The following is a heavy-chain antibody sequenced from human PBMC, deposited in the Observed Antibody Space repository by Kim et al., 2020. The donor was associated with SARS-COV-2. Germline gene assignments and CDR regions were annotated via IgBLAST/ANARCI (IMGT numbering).Heavy chain of an antibody. D-gene: IGHD1-1*01. V-gene: IGHV3-9*01. CDR3: AKVGGVESTGLYFAC. Sequence: LRLSCAASGFTFDDYSMHWVRQAPGKGLEWISGPNWSSRTISYADSVRGRFTVSRDNARNSLYLQMNSLRPEDTALYFCAKVGGVESTGLYFACWGQGSLVTVSS. CDR2: PNWSSRTI. J-gene: IGHJ4*02. CDR1: GFTFDDYS.